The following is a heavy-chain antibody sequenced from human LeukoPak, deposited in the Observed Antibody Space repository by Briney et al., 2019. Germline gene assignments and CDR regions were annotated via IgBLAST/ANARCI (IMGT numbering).Heavy chain of an antibody. CDR2: IYYSGST. CDR3: ARGPYYDILTGYLDY. D-gene: IGHD3-9*01. Sequence: SETLSLTCTVSGGSISSSSYYWGWIRQPPGKGLEWIGSIYYSGSTYYNPSLRSRVTISVDTSKNQFSLKLSSVTATDTAVYYCARGPYYDILTGYLDYWGQGTLVTVSS. CDR1: GGSISSSSYY. J-gene: IGHJ4*02. V-gene: IGHV4-39*07.